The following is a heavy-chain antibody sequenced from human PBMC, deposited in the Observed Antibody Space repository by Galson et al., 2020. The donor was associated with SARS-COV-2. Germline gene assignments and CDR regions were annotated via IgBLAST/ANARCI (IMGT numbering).Heavy chain of an antibody. Sequence: GGSLRPSCTASGFSFSDYGTHWVRQAPGKGLERVADMSSDGSKIFYGDSVKGRSTTSRDNSENTLYLQMSGLRAEDTAGYYCARDRLTLGARTASEGCDPWGQGTRVTVSS. V-gene: IGHV3-30*03. CDR1: GFSFSDYG. J-gene: IGHJ5*02. D-gene: IGHD1-26*01. CDR2: MSSDGSKI. CDR3: ARDRLTLGARTASEGCDP.